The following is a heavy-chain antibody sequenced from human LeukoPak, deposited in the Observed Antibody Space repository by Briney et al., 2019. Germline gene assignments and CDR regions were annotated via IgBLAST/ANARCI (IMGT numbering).Heavy chain of an antibody. D-gene: IGHD4-23*01. CDR1: GGTFSSYA. J-gene: IGHJ4*02. CDR2: IIPIFGIA. Sequence: SVKVSCKASGGTFSSYAISWVRQAPGQGLEWMGRIIPIFGIANYAQKFRGRVTITADKSTSTAYVELSSLRSEDTAVYYCARVSGYGGNSALDYWGRGTLVTVSS. CDR3: ARVSGYGGNSALDY. V-gene: IGHV1-69*04.